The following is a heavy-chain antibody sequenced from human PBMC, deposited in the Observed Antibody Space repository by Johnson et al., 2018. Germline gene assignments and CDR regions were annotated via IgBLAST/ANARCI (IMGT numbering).Heavy chain of an antibody. J-gene: IGHJ6*03. CDR1: GGAISTYY. CDR3: ARSARTYFYFWSGDNPNYMDV. Sequence: QVQLQESGPGLVKPSETLSLPCSVSGGAISTYYWSWIRQPPGKGLEWIGYIYYSETTSYNPSLKSRVTISVDTSKNQFSLRLSSVTAADTAVYYCARSARTYFYFWSGDNPNYMDVWGQGTMVTVSS. V-gene: IGHV4-59*01. CDR2: IYYSETT. D-gene: IGHD3-3*01.